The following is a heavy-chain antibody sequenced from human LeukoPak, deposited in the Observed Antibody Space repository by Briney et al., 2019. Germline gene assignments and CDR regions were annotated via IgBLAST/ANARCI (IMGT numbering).Heavy chain of an antibody. J-gene: IGHJ4*02. V-gene: IGHV3-30*18. CDR1: GFTFSSYG. Sequence: GGSLRLSCAASGFTFSSYGMHWVRQAPGKGLEWVAVVANDGNDKKYVDSVKGRFTISRDNSKNTVYLQMNSLRTEDTAVYYCAKDLKTGAAAYYLDYWGQGTLVTVSS. CDR3: AKDLKTGAAAYYLDY. D-gene: IGHD6-13*01. CDR2: VANDGNDK.